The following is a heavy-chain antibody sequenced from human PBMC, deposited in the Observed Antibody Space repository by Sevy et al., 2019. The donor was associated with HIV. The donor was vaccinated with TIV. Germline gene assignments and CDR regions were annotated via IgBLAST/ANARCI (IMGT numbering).Heavy chain of an antibody. CDR2: ISDSGGST. Sequence: GGSLRLSCAASGFTFSSYAMSWVRQAPGKGLEWVSLISDSGGSTYYADSVKGRFTISRDNSKNTLYLQMNSLRAEDTAVYYCAKRHLSGSPTPFDYWGQGTLVTVSS. V-gene: IGHV3-23*01. CDR3: AKRHLSGSPTPFDY. J-gene: IGHJ4*02. D-gene: IGHD1-26*01. CDR1: GFTFSSYA.